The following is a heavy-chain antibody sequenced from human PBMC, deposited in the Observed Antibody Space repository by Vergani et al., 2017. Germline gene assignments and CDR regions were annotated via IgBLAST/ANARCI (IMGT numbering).Heavy chain of an antibody. D-gene: IGHD5-24*01. CDR3: ARDSGDGYNYYFDY. CDR2: ISSSSSYI. Sequence: EVQLVESGGGLVKPGGSLRLSCAASGFTFSSYSMNWVRQAPGKGLEWVSSISSSSSYIYYADSVKGRFTISRDNAKNSLYLKMNSLRAEDTAVYYCARDSGDGYNYYFDYWGQGTLVTVSS. CDR1: GFTFSSYS. J-gene: IGHJ4*02. V-gene: IGHV3-21*01.